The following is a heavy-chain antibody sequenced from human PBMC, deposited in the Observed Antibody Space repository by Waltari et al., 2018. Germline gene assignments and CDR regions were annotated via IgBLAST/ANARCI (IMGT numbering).Heavy chain of an antibody. V-gene: IGHV4-34*01. CDR1: GGSFCVYY. J-gene: IGHJ4*02. CDR2: INHSGST. Sequence: QVQLQQWGAGRLKPSETLSLTCAVYGGSFCVYYWSWIRQPPGKGLEWIGEINHSGSTNYNPSLKRRVTISVDTSKNQFSLKLSSVTAADTAVYYCARRRLRFLEWLDYWGQGTLVTVSS. D-gene: IGHD3-3*01. CDR3: ARRRLRFLEWLDY.